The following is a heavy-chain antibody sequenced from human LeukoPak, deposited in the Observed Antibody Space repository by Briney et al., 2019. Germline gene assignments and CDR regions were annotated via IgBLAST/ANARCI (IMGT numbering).Heavy chain of an antibody. CDR3: ARGRDRSKAGDH. CDR1: GGSCDDYY. V-gene: IGHV4-34*01. J-gene: IGHJ4*02. Sequence: SETVSLTCAVYGGSCDDYYCSWIRQPPGKGLEWIGEIHPSGIFYYNSSLMSRVTISIDTSKSQFSLRLTSVTAADTGFYYCARGRDRSKAGDHWGQGSLVTVSS. CDR2: IHPSGIF. D-gene: IGHD5-24*01.